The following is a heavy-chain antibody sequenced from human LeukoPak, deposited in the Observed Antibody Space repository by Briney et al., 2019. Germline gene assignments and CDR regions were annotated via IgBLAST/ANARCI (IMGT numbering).Heavy chain of an antibody. CDR3: ARGGLRYFDWSNWFDP. D-gene: IGHD3-9*01. Sequence: SETLSLTCAVYGGSFSGYYWSWIRQPPGKGLEWIGEINHSGSTNYNPSLKSRVTISVDTSKNQFSLKLSSVTAADTAVYYCARGGLRYFDWSNWFDPWGQGTLVTVSS. CDR1: GGSFSGYY. J-gene: IGHJ5*02. CDR2: INHSGST. V-gene: IGHV4-34*01.